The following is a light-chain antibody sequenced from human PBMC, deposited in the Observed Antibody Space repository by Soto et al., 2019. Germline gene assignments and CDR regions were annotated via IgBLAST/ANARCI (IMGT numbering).Light chain of an antibody. V-gene: IGKV3-11*01. Sequence: EIVLTQSPATLSLSPGERATLSCRASQSVSNYLAWYQQKPVQAPRLLIYDAFNRATGIPARFSGSGSGTDFTLTISGLEPEDFAVYYCQQRSNWPHPITFGQGTRLEIK. CDR3: QQRSNWPHPIT. CDR1: QSVSNY. CDR2: DAF. J-gene: IGKJ5*01.